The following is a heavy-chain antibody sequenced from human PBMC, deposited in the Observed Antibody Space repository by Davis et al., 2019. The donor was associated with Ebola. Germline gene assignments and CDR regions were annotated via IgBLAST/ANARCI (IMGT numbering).Heavy chain of an antibody. J-gene: IGHJ4*02. D-gene: IGHD6-19*01. CDR3: AREDSGWIDY. CDR2: IRYDGSNQ. V-gene: IGHV3-30*02. CDR1: GFTFSSYG. Sequence: GGSLRLSCAASGFTFSSYGMHWVRQAPGKGLEWVAFIRYDGSNQYYADSVKGRFTISRNNSKNTLYLQMHSLRAEDTAVYYCAREDSGWIDYWGQGTLVTVSS.